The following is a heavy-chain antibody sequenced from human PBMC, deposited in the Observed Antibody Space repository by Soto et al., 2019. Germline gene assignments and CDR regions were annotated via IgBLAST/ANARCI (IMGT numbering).Heavy chain of an antibody. J-gene: IGHJ4*02. CDR3: AKDRRGYYGSGSLFDY. D-gene: IGHD3-10*01. Sequence: PGGSLRRSGADSGFALSNAGMNWVRKAPGKGLEWVGRIKSKTDGGTTDYAAPVKGRFTISRDDSKNTLYLQMNSLRAEDTAVYYCAKDRRGYYGSGSLFDYWGQGTLVTVSP. V-gene: IGHV3-15*07. CDR1: GFALSNAG. CDR2: IKSKTDGGTT.